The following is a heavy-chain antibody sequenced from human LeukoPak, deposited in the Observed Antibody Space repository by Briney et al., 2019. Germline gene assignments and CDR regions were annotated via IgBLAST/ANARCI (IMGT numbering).Heavy chain of an antibody. CDR3: AKDPDSSSCP. CDR2: IPYDGSNK. D-gene: IGHD6-13*01. V-gene: IGHV3-30*18. CDR1: GFTFSSYG. Sequence: GGSLRLSCAASGFTFSSYGMHWVRQAPGKGLEWVAVIPYDGSNKYYADSVKGRFTISRDNSKNTLYLQMNSLRAEDTAVYYCAKDPDSSSCPWGQGTLVTVSS. J-gene: IGHJ4*02.